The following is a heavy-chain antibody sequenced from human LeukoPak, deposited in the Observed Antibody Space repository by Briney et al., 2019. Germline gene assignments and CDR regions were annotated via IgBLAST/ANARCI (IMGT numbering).Heavy chain of an antibody. V-gene: IGHV3-11*05. D-gene: IGHD5-12*01. CDR3: ARVRGYSGYDDY. J-gene: IGHJ4*02. CDR2: ISSSSSYT. CDR1: GFTFSDYY. Sequence: PGGSLRLSCAASGFTFSDYYMSWIRQAPGKGLEWVSYISSSSSYTNYADSVKGRFTISRDNAKNSLYLQMNSLRAEDTAVYYRARVRGYSGYDDYWGQGTLVTVSS.